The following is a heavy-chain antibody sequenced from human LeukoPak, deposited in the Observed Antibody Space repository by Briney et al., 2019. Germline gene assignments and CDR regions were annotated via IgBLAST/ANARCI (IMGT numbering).Heavy chain of an antibody. CDR3: GRGNFPHCPGDCFDS. J-gene: IGHJ4*02. CDR2: IWFDGSNT. V-gene: IGHV3-33*01. Sequence: RPGGSLRLSCAASGFTFNNYGMHWVRQAPGKGLEWVGVIWFDGSNTRYADSVKGRFTIARDDSKNTVYLQMNSLRVEDTAVYYCGRGNFPHCPGDCFDSWGQGTLVTVSS. D-gene: IGHD2-21*02. CDR1: GFTFNNYG.